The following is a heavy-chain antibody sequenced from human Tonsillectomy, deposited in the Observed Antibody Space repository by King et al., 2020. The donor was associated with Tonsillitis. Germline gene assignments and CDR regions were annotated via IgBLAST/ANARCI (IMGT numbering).Heavy chain of an antibody. CDR3: ARERGYSYGDAFDI. D-gene: IGHD5-18*01. Sequence: VQLVESGGGVVQPGRSLRLSCAASGFTFSTYSMHWVRQAPGKGLEWVAIISYDGSNKYYADSVKGRFTISSDNSKNTLYLQMNSLRAEDTAVYYCARERGYSYGDAFDIWGQGTMVTVSS. CDR1: GFTFSTYS. V-gene: IGHV3-30-3*01. J-gene: IGHJ3*02. CDR2: ISYDGSNK.